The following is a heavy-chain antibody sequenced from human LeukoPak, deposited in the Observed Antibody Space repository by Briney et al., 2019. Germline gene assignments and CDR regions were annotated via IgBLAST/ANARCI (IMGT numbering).Heavy chain of an antibody. Sequence: SETLSLTCTVSGGSISSYYWSWIRQPAGKGLEWIGRIYTSGSTNYNPSLKSRVTMSVDTSKNQFSLKLSSVTAADTAVYYCARGLTSGIILSQRGYYFDYWGQGTLVTVSS. V-gene: IGHV4-4*07. D-gene: IGHD3-10*01. CDR2: IYTSGST. CDR1: GGSISSYY. CDR3: ARGLTSGIILSQRGYYFDY. J-gene: IGHJ4*02.